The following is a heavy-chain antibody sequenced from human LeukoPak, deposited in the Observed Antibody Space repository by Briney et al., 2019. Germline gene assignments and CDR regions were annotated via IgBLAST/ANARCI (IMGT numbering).Heavy chain of an antibody. CDR1: GFTFSTYA. CDR2: ISDSGSST. D-gene: IGHD5-24*01. CDR3: AKKSLVRQMGLYFDY. Sequence: GGSLRLSCAASGFTFSTYAMSWVRQTPGKGLEWVSAISDSGSSTYYADSVKGRFTISRDNSKNTLYLQMNSLRAEDTAVYYCAKKSLVRQMGLYFDYWGQGTLVTVSS. V-gene: IGHV3-23*01. J-gene: IGHJ4*02.